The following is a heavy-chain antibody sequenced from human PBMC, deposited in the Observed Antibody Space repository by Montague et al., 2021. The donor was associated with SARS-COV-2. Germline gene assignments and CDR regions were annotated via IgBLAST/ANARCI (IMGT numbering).Heavy chain of an antibody. CDR1: GGSIRGGECN. V-gene: IGHV4-31*03. CDR2: NNYSGST. CDR3: ARAGTITKRVGAIDAFDI. J-gene: IGHJ3*02. Sequence: TLSLTCTVSGGSIRGGECNWIWIRQHPGKGLVWIGKNNYSGSTYYNPSLKSRVTISVDTSKNQFSLKLISVTAADTAVYYCARAGTITKRVGAIDAFDIWGQGTMVTVSS. D-gene: IGHD3-22*01.